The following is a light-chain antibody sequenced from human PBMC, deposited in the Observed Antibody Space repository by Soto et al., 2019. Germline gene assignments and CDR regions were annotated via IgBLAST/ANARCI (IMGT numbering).Light chain of an antibody. J-gene: IGKJ5*01. CDR3: QQRSAWPLT. CDR1: QSINTY. CDR2: DAS. V-gene: IGKV3-11*01. Sequence: EIVLTQSPATLSLSPGEGATLSCRASQSINTYLGWYQQRAGQAPRLLISDASNRATGVPARFSGSGSGTEFTLTISSLEPEDFAVYYCQQRSAWPLTFGQGTRLEIK.